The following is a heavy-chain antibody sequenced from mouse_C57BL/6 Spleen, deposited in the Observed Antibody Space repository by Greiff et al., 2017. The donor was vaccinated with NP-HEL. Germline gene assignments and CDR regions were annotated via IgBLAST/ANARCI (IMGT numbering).Heavy chain of an antibody. CDR2: IDPSDSYT. V-gene: IGHV1-50*01. CDR1: GYTFTSYW. Sequence: QVQLQQPGAELVKPGASVKLSCKASGYTFTSYWMQWVKQRPGQGLEWIGEIDPSDSYTNYNQKFKGKATLTVDTSSSTAYMQLSSLTSEDSAVYYCARPSYYSNYEGYAMDYWGQGTSVTVSS. CDR3: ARPSYYSNYEGYAMDY. J-gene: IGHJ4*01. D-gene: IGHD2-5*01.